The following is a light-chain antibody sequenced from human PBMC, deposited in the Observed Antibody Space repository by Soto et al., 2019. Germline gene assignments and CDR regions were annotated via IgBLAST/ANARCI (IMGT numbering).Light chain of an antibody. V-gene: IGLV2-23*01. CDR2: EGS. CDR1: SSDVGSYNL. Sequence: QSALTQPASVSGSPGQSITISCTGTSSDVGSYNLVSWYQQHPGKAPKLMIYEGSKRPSGVSNRFSGSKSGNTAFLTISGLQAEDEADYYCCSYAGSRTYVFGAGTKVTVL. J-gene: IGLJ1*01. CDR3: CSYAGSRTYV.